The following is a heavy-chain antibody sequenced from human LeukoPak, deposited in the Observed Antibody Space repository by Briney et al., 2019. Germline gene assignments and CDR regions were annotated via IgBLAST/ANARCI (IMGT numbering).Heavy chain of an antibody. CDR1: GGSISSYY. CDR3: ARGEEYYYDSSGYSTGFDY. D-gene: IGHD3-22*01. V-gene: IGHV4-4*07. Sequence: SETLSLTCTVSGGSISSYYWSWIRQPAGKGLEWIGRIYTSGSTNYNPSLKSRVTMSVDTSKNQFSLKLSSVTAADTAVYYCARGEEYYYDSSGYSTGFDYWGQGTLVTVSS. J-gene: IGHJ4*02. CDR2: IYTSGST.